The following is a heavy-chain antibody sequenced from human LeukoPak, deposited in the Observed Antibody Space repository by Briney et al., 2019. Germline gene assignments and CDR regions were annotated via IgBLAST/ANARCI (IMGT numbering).Heavy chain of an antibody. V-gene: IGHV3-66*01. CDR3: ARDPGAPDY. CDR2: IYSGGST. J-gene: IGHJ4*02. D-gene: IGHD3-10*01. CDR1: GLTFDDYA. Sequence: GRSLRLSCEASGLTFDDYAMHWVRQAPGKGLEWVSVIYSGGSTYYADSVKGRFTISRDNSKNTLYLQMNSLRAEDTAVYYCARDPGAPDYWGQGTLVTVSS.